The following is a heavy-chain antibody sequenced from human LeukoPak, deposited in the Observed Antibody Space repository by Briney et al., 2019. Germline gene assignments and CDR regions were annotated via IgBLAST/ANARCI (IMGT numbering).Heavy chain of an antibody. V-gene: IGHV3-48*02. CDR2: IISSSSSI. CDR1: GFIFNYYS. D-gene: IGHD2-21*02. J-gene: IGHJ4*02. Sequence: TGGSLRLSCAASGFIFNYYSMNWVRQAPGKGLEWVSYIISSSSSIYYADSVKGRFNISRDNSKNSLYLQMISLRDEDTAVYYCTKESVTYLDYWGQGTLVTVSS. CDR3: TKESVTYLDY.